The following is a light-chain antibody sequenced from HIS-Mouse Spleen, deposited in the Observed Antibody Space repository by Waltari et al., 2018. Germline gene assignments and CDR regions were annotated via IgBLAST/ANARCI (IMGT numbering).Light chain of an antibody. V-gene: IGLV1-44*01. CDR2: SNN. CDR3: AAWDDSLNGNYV. J-gene: IGLJ1*01. Sequence: QSVLTQQPSASGTPGQRVTIPCSGSSSNIGSNTVNWYQQLPGTAPKLLIYSNNPRPSGVPDRFSGSKSGTSASLAISGLQSEDEADYYCAAWDDSLNGNYVFGTGTKVTVL. CDR1: SSNIGSNT.